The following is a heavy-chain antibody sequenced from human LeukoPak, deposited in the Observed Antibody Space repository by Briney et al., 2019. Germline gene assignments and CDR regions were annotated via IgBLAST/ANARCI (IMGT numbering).Heavy chain of an antibody. J-gene: IGHJ6*03. CDR3: ARAEGAYYYYYMDV. Sequence: ASVKVSCEASGYTFTSYDINWVRQATGQGLEWMGWMNPNSGNTGYAQKFQGRVTMTRNTSISTAYMELSSLRSEDTAVYYCARAEGAYYYYYMDVWGKGTTVTVSS. D-gene: IGHD3-16*01. V-gene: IGHV1-8*01. CDR2: MNPNSGNT. CDR1: GYTFTSYD.